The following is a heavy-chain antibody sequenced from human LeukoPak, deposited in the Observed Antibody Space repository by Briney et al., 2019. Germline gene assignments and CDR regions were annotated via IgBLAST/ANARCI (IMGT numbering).Heavy chain of an antibody. CDR1: GYSFTSYW. V-gene: IGHV5-51*01. CDR3: ARLEYYDSGGYYLTYYFDY. CDR2: IYPGDSDT. D-gene: IGHD3-22*01. J-gene: IGHJ4*02. Sequence: GESLKISCKGSGYSFTSYWIGWVRQMPGKGLEWMGIIYPGDSDTRYSPSFQGQVTISADKSISTAYLQWSSLKASDTAMYYCARLEYYDSGGYYLTYYFDYWGQGTLVTVSS.